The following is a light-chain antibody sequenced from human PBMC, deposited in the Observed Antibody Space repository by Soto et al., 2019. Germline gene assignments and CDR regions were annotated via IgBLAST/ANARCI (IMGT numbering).Light chain of an antibody. CDR1: QSISVW. CDR3: QQSNSYSRT. CDR2: KAS. Sequence: DIQMTQSPSTLSASVGDRVTITCRASQSISVWLAWYQQKAGKAPNLLIYKASRLESGVPSRFSGSGSETEFNLNNRGLQPRETATYYCQQSNSYSRTLGPETKMEFK. J-gene: IGKJ1*01. V-gene: IGKV1-5*03.